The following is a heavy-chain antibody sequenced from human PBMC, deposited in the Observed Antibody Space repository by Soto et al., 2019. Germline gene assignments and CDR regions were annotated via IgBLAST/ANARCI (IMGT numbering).Heavy chain of an antibody. CDR1: GFTFSNFA. CDR2: ISSTGASI. J-gene: IGHJ4*02. D-gene: IGHD6-13*01. CDR3: ARARKGAGCTKFYFYY. V-gene: IGHV3-64*07. Sequence: EVQLAESGGGLVQPGGSLRLSCAASGFTFSNFAVHWVRQAPGKGPEFVSGISSTGASIFYADSVKGRVTISRDNSKNPVNPQMGRLKPEDKAVYYCARARKGAGCTKFYFYYWGRGTLVTVSS.